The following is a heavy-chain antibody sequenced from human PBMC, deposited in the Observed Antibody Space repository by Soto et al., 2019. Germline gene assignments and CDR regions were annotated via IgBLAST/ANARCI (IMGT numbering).Heavy chain of an antibody. CDR1: GGSISGDH. D-gene: IGHD2-15*01. CDR2: VSSSGST. CDR3: GKVLVAATKNTDSDS. J-gene: IGHJ4*02. Sequence: SETLSLTCTVSGGSISGDHWNWIRQPPGKGLEWIAYVSSSGSTKYNPSLKSRVTISRDTSKNQFSLRLTSVTAADTALYSCGKVLVAATKNTDSDSWGPGILVTVSS. V-gene: IGHV4-4*08.